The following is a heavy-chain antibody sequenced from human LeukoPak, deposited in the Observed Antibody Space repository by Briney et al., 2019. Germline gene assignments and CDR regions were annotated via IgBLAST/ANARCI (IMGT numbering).Heavy chain of an antibody. CDR3: ARARGKTWIQLRDAFDI. Sequence: SETLSLTCTVSGGSISSYYWSWIRQPPGKGLEWIGYIYYSGSTNYNPSLKSRVTISVDTSKNQFSLKLSSVTAADTAVYYCARARGKTWIQLRDAFDIWGQGTMVTVSS. D-gene: IGHD5-18*01. CDR1: GGSISSYY. CDR2: IYYSGST. V-gene: IGHV4-59*12. J-gene: IGHJ3*02.